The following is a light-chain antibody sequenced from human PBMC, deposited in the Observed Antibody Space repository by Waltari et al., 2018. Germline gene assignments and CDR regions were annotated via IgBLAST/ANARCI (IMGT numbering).Light chain of an antibody. Sequence: QTALTQPAPVYGSPGQSIPISRTGTRSDIGAYNYISWYQQHPGKAPKLLIYDVTYRPSGVSSRFSGSKSGNTASLTISGLQAEDEADYYCNSHTTVSSLVFGTGTKVTVL. J-gene: IGLJ1*01. V-gene: IGLV2-14*03. CDR3: NSHTTVSSLV. CDR2: DVT. CDR1: RSDIGAYNY.